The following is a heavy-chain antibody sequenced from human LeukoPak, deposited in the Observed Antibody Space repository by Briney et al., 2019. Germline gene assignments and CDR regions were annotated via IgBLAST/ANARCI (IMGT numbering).Heavy chain of an antibody. Sequence: GGSLRLSCATSGFTFSNYEMNWVRQAPGKGLEWISYLTTSGSTKYYADSVKGRFTISRDNAKNSLFLQMNSLRAEDTAVYYCAKADLGVITCFDYWGQGTLVTVSS. J-gene: IGHJ4*02. CDR2: LTTSGSTK. CDR1: GFTFSNYE. V-gene: IGHV3-48*03. D-gene: IGHD3-22*01. CDR3: AKADLGVITCFDY.